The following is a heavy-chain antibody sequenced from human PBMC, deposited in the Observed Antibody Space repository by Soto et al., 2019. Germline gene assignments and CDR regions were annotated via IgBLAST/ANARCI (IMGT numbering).Heavy chain of an antibody. J-gene: IGHJ4*02. D-gene: IGHD6-13*01. CDR1: GGSFSGYY. CDR3: ARGRSSSSWYFDY. CDR2: INHSGST. Sequence: QVQLQQWGAGLLKPSETLSLTCAVYGGSFSGYYWSWIRQPPGKGLEWIGEINHSGSTNYNPSLKSRVTISVDTSKNQFSLKLSSVTAADTAVYYCARGRSSSSWYFDYWGQGTLVTVSS. V-gene: IGHV4-34*01.